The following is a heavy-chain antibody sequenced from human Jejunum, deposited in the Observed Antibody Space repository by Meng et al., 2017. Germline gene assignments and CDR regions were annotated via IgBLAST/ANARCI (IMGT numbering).Heavy chain of an antibody. CDR3: ATIDYGEVFFVY. CDR1: AASISSGIYY. CDR2: IYDSGTT. J-gene: IGHJ4*02. D-gene: IGHD4-17*01. V-gene: IGHV4-31*01. Sequence: HVHLPDSRPGLCKPSKPLALSCTVSAASISSGIYYWNWIRQHPGKGLEWIGYIYDSGTTSYNPSLKSPVTISMDTSKNQFSLRLGSVTAADTAVYYCATIDYGEVFFVYWGQGTLVTVSS.